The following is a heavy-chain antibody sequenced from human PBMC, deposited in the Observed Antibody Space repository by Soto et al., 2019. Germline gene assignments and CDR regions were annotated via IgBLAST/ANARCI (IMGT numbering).Heavy chain of an antibody. CDR3: ARGILVYSGSYGDFDI. CDR2: IIPIFGTA. J-gene: IGHJ3*02. D-gene: IGHD1-26*01. CDR1: GGTFSSYA. V-gene: IGHV1-69*01. Sequence: QVQLVQSGAEVKKPGSSVKVSCKASGGTFSSYAISWVRQAPGQGLEWLGGIIPIFGTANYAQKFQGRVTITADESTSTGDMELSSLRSEDTAVYYCARGILVYSGSYGDFDIWGQGTMVTVSS.